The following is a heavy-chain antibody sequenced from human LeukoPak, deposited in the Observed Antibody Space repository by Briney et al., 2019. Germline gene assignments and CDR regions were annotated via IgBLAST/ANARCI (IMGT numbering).Heavy chain of an antibody. CDR2: IIPILGIA. CDR1: GGTFISYA. Sequence: SVKVSCKASGGTFISYAISWVRQAPGQGLEWMGRIIPILGIANYAQKFQGRVTITADKSTSTAYMELSSLRSEDTAVYYCARERARYYDSSGYYIKYGNTAFDIWGQGTMVTVSS. CDR3: ARERARYYDSSGYYIKYGNTAFDI. D-gene: IGHD3-22*01. J-gene: IGHJ3*02. V-gene: IGHV1-69*04.